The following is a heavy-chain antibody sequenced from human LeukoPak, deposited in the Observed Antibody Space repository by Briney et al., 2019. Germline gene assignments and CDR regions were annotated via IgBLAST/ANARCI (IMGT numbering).Heavy chain of an antibody. CDR2: INPNSGGT. Sequence: ASVKVSCKASGYTFTGYYMHWVRQAPGQGREWMGRINPNSGGTNYAQKFQGRVTMTRDTSISTAYMELSRLRSDDTAVYYCARDMRRDGYTVQGYWGQGTLVTVSS. CDR3: ARDMRRDGYTVQGY. D-gene: IGHD5-24*01. V-gene: IGHV1-2*06. CDR1: GYTFTGYY. J-gene: IGHJ4*02.